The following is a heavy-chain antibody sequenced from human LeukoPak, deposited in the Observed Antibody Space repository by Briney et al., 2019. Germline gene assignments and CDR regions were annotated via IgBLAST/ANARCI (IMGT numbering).Heavy chain of an antibody. CDR2: ISWHGETT. Sequence: PGGSLRLSCAASGFPFDDYGMLWVRQARGKGLEWVSFISWHGETTYYSDSVKGRFTISRDNAKNALYLQMNSLRAEDTAVYYCAELGITMIGGVWGKGTTVTISS. CDR3: AELGITMIGGV. CDR1: GFPFDDYG. J-gene: IGHJ6*04. V-gene: IGHV3-43D*03. D-gene: IGHD3-10*02.